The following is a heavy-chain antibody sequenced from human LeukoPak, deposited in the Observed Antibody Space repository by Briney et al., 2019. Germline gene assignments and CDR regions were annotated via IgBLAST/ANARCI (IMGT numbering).Heavy chain of an antibody. V-gene: IGHV3-30-3*01. J-gene: IGHJ4*02. CDR1: GFTFSSYS. CDR3: ASSPLGMGRDY. Sequence: GRPLRLSCAASGFTFSSYSMHWVRQAPGKGLEWVAVLSSDGSNKYYADSVKGRFTISRDNSKNTLSLQMNSLRAEDTAVYYCASSPLGMGRDYWGQGTLVTVSS. CDR2: LSSDGSNK. D-gene: IGHD7-27*01.